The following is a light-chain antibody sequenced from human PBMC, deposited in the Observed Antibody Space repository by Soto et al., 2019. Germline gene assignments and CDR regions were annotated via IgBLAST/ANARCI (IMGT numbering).Light chain of an antibody. CDR1: QSVGRN. CDR2: AAS. CDR3: EEYGKWSLLT. J-gene: IGKJ3*01. Sequence: ERVVTQSPGILSVSPGDRATLSCLSIQSVGRNLAWDQQKPGQAPTPLIYAASTRATGLPARFSGSVSGTVLTHTVSSVHSEDFAVFLCEEYGKWSLLTVGRGTRVDI. V-gene: IGKV3-15*01.